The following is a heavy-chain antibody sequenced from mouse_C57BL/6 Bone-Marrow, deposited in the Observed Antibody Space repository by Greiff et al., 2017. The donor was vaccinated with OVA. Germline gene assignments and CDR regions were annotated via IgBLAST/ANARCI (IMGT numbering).Heavy chain of an antibody. J-gene: IGHJ2*01. Sequence: VQLQQSGAELVRPGASVKLSCTASGFNIKDDYMHWVKQRPEQGLEWIGWLDPENGDTEYASKFQGKATITADTSSNTAYLQLSSLTSEDTAVYYCTMMVTTNFDYWGQGTTLTVSS. CDR1: GFNIKDDY. CDR2: LDPENGDT. D-gene: IGHD2-2*01. V-gene: IGHV14-4*01. CDR3: TMMVTTNFDY.